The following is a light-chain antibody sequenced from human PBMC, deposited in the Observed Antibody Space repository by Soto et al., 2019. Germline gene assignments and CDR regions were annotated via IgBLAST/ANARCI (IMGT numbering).Light chain of an antibody. CDR1: QSVRSRY. V-gene: IGKV3-20*01. Sequence: DIVLTQSPGTLSLSPGERATLSCRASQSVRSRYLAWYQQKAGQAPRLLIYDASIRATGILDRFSGSESGTDFTLTISRLEPEAFAVYYCQQYGSSVTFGGGTKVEIK. CDR2: DAS. CDR3: QQYGSSVT. J-gene: IGKJ4*01.